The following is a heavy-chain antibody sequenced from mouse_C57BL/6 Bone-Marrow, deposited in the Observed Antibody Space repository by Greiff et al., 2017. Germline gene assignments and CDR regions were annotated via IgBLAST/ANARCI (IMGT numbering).Heavy chain of an antibody. D-gene: IGHD2-4*01. CDR1: GYTFTSYT. J-gene: IGHJ4*01. CDR2: INPSSGYT. Sequence: KLQQSGAELARPGASVKMSCKASGYTFTSYTMHWVKQRPGQGLEWIGYINPSSGYTKYNQKFKDKATLTADKSSSTAYMQLSSLTSEDSAVYYCARYHDYDDYYYAMDYWGQGTSVTVSS. V-gene: IGHV1-4*01. CDR3: ARYHDYDDYYYAMDY.